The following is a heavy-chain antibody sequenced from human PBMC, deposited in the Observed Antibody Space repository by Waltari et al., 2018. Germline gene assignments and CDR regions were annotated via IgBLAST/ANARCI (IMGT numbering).Heavy chain of an antibody. Sequence: QVQLQESGPGLVKPSETLSLTCTVSGGSISSHYWSWIRQPPGKGLEWIGYIYYSGRTNYNPSLKSRVTISVDTSKNQFSLKLSSVTAADTAVYYCARSITIFGVVATHFDYWGQGTLVTVSS. D-gene: IGHD3-3*01. J-gene: IGHJ4*02. CDR1: GGSISSHY. V-gene: IGHV4-59*11. CDR3: ARSITIFGVVATHFDY. CDR2: IYYSGRT.